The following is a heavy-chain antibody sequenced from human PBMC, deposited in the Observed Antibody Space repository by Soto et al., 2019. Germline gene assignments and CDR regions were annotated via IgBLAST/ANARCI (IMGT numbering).Heavy chain of an antibody. J-gene: IGHJ6*02. V-gene: IGHV3-53*02. CDR2: TYSGGST. CDR1: GFTVSTYN. CDR3: ARKLSGAVQGWAYGMDV. D-gene: IGHD1-26*01. Sequence: EVHLVESGGRLMQPGGSLRLSCAASGFTVSTYNMIWVRQAPVKGLEWVSVTYSGGSTQYADSVKGRFTVSRDNSKNTLYLQMSSLRDEDTAVYYCARKLSGAVQGWAYGMDVWGRGTTVTVSS.